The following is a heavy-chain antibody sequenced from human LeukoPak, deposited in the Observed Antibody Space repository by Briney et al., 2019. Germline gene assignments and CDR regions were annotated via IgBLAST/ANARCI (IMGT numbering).Heavy chain of an antibody. D-gene: IGHD6-19*01. CDR2: IIPIFGTA. J-gene: IGHJ4*02. V-gene: IGHV1-69*13. CDR1: GGTFISYA. Sequence: ASVKVSCKASGGTFISYAISWVRQAPGQGLEWMGGIIPIFGTANYAQKFQGRVTITADESTSTAYMELSSLRSEDTAVYYCARTIVRGCYVYYFDYWGQGTLVTVSS. CDR3: ARTIVRGCYVYYFDY.